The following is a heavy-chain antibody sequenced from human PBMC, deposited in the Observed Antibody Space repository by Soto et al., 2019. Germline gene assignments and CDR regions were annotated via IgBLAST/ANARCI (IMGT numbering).Heavy chain of an antibody. D-gene: IGHD6-13*01. CDR1: GFTFSSYW. J-gene: IGHJ3*02. V-gene: IGHV3-7*05. CDR2: IKQDESKR. CDR3: ARDSSPSYSSRWYDAFDI. Sequence: EVQLVESGGGLVQPGGSLRLSCAASGFTFSSYWMTWVRQAPGKGLEWVANIKQDESKRYYVDSVEGRITIPRDNSQNLLFLQMNSLRAEDTAVYYCARDSSPSYSSRWYDAFDIWGQGTMVTVSS.